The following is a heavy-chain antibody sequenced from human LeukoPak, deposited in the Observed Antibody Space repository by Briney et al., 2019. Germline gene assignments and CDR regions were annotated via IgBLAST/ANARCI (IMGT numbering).Heavy chain of an antibody. CDR1: GGSIRSSYYY. CDR2: IYDSGST. Sequence: PSETLSLTCTVSGGSIRSSYYYWGWIRQPPGKGLEWIGSIYDSGSTYYNPSLKSRVTISVDTSKNQFSLKLNSVTAADTAVYYCARIVGGDPDYWGQGTLVTVSS. V-gene: IGHV4-39*01. CDR3: ARIVGGDPDY. J-gene: IGHJ4*02. D-gene: IGHD2-21*01.